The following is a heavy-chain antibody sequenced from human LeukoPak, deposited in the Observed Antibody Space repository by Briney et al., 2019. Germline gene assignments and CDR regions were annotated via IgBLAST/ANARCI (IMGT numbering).Heavy chain of an antibody. CDR1: GFTFSSYS. CDR3: ASPYDSSGYSYYYYGMDV. D-gene: IGHD3-22*01. J-gene: IGHJ6*02. Sequence: GGSLRLSCAASGFTFSSYSMNWVRQAPGNGLEWVSSISSSSSYIYYADSVKGRFTISRDNATNSLYLQMNSLRAEDTAVYYCASPYDSSGYSYYYYGMDVWGQGTTVTVSS. CDR2: ISSSSSYI. V-gene: IGHV3-21*01.